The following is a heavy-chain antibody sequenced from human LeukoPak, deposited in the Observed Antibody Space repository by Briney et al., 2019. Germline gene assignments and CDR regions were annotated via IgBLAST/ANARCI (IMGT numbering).Heavy chain of an antibody. CDR3: ASADPGVAGYDY. J-gene: IGHJ4*02. CDR2: INHSGST. V-gene: IGHV4-34*01. D-gene: IGHD6-19*01. CDR1: GGSFSGYY. Sequence: PSETLSLTCAVYGGSFSGYYWSWIRQPPGKGLEWIGEINHSGSTNYNPSLKSRVTISVDTSKNQFSLKLSSVTAAATAVYYCASADPGVAGYDYWGQGTLVTVSS.